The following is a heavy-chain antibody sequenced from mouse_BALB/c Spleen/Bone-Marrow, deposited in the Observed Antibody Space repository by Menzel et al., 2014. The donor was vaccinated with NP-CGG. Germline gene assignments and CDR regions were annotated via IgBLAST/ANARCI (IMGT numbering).Heavy chain of an antibody. Sequence: VQLKESGAELVKPGASVKLSCTASGFNIKDTYMHWVKQRPEQGLEWIGRFDPANGNTKYDPKFQGKATITADTSSNTAYLQLSSLTSEDPAVYYCAAYYRYLAWFAYWGQGTLVTVSA. V-gene: IGHV14-3*02. CDR1: GFNIKDTY. D-gene: IGHD2-14*01. J-gene: IGHJ3*01. CDR3: AAYYRYLAWFAY. CDR2: FDPANGNT.